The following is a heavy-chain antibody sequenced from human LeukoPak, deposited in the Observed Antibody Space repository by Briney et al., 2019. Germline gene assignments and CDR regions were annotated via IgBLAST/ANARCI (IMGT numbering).Heavy chain of an antibody. V-gene: IGHV3-30*18. CDR3: AKDKQLWLISPPDY. CDR1: GFTFSSYG. Sequence: GRSLRLSCAASGFTFSSYGMHWVRQAPGKGLEWVAVISYDGSNKYYADSVKGRFTISRDNSKNTLYLQMNSLRAEDTAVYYCAKDKQLWLISPPDYWGQGTLVTVSS. CDR2: ISYDGSNK. D-gene: IGHD5-18*01. J-gene: IGHJ4*02.